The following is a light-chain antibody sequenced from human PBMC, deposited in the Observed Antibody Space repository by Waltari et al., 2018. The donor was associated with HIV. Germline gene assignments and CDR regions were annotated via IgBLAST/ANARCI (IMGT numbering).Light chain of an antibody. V-gene: IGLV3-21*04. J-gene: IGLJ2*01. CDR1: NIGTKH. Sequence: SYVLTQPPSVSVAPGKTATITCGGNNIGTKHVNWYQQKPGQAPVVVIFYDRDRPSGIPERFSGSSSANMATLTISRVEAGDEADYYCQVWDSDSDHVVFGVGTKLTVL. CDR2: YDR. CDR3: QVWDSDSDHVV.